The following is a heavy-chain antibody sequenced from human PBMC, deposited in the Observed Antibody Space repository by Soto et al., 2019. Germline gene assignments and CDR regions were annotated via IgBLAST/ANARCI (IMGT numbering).Heavy chain of an antibody. J-gene: IGHJ3*02. V-gene: IGHV4-59*08. CDR3: ARQWGTDAFDI. CDR1: GGSISSYY. Sequence: SETLSLTCTVSGGSISSYYWSWIRQPPGKGLEWIGYIYYSGSTNYNPSPKSRVTISVDTSKNQFSLKLSSVTAADTAVYYCARQWGTDAFDIWGQGTMVTVSS. CDR2: IYYSGST. D-gene: IGHD1-1*01.